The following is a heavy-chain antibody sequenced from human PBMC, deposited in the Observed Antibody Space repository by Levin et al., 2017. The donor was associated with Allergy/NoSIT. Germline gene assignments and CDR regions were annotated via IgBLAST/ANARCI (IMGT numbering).Heavy chain of an antibody. CDR2: ISYDGSNK. J-gene: IGHJ6*02. D-gene: IGHD6-13*01. V-gene: IGHV3-30*18. CDR1: GFTFSSYG. CDR3: AKVRAAAGYYYYYGMDG. Sequence: GESLKISCAASGFTFSSYGMHWVRQAPGKGLEWVAVISYDGSNKYYADSVKGRFTISRDNSKNTLYLQMNSLRAEDTAVYYCAKVRAAAGYYYYYGMDGWGQGTTVTVSS.